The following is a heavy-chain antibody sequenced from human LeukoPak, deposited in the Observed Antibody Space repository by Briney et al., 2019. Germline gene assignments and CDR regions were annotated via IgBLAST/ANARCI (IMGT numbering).Heavy chain of an antibody. CDR1: GYTFISYY. V-gene: IGHV1-46*01. Sequence: ASVKVSCKASGYTFISYYMHWVRQAPGQGHEWMGIFNPSGGSTSYAQKFQGRVTMTRDTSTSTVYMELSSLRSEDTAVYYCATEVTIFGVETHNDLDYWGQGTLVTVSP. D-gene: IGHD3-3*01. CDR2: FNPSGGST. CDR3: ATEVTIFGVETHNDLDY. J-gene: IGHJ4*02.